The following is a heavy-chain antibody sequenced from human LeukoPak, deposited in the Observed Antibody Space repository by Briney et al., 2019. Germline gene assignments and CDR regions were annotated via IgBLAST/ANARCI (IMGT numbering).Heavy chain of an antibody. Sequence: GGSLRLSCAASGFTFSSYAMNWVGQAPRKEVEGVTGISGTGGSKDYAASLQDRCTTSRDNSKNTLYLQVNSLRAADPAGFYCSKAGYCGATYFYGWGQGTLVTVSS. J-gene: IGHJ4*02. CDR3: SKAGYCGATYFYG. V-gene: IGHV3-23*01. CDR2: ISGTGGSK. D-gene: IGHD4/OR15-4a*01. CDR1: GFTFSSYA.